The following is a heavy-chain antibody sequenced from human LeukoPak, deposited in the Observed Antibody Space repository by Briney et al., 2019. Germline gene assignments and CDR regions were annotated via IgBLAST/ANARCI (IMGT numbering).Heavy chain of an antibody. D-gene: IGHD3-10*01. Sequence: SETLSLTCTVSGGSISSSSYYWGWIRQPPGKGLEWIGSIFYSGNTYYNPSLKSRVTMSVDTSKNQFSLKLSSVTAADTAVYYCARDPPSYYYGSGSYNAFDIWGQGTMVTVSS. CDR2: IFYSGNT. J-gene: IGHJ3*02. CDR1: GGSISSSSYY. V-gene: IGHV4-39*07. CDR3: ARDPPSYYYGSGSYNAFDI.